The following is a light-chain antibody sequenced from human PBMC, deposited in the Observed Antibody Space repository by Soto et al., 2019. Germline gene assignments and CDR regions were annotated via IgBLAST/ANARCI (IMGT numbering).Light chain of an antibody. J-gene: IGKJ5*01. Sequence: VDGVTLTGQASETISTFLNWYQHKPGRAPKLLIYAASRLQSGVPSRFSGSGSGTDFTLTINGLQPEDFASYYCQPSHSLLPITFGQGTRLEIK. CDR1: ETISTF. CDR2: AAS. CDR3: QPSHSLLPIT. V-gene: IGKV1-39*01.